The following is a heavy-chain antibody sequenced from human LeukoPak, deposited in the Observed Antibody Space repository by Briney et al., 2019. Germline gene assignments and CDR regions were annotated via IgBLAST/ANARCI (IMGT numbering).Heavy chain of an antibody. D-gene: IGHD6-13*01. CDR1: GGTFSSYA. CDR3: AREAAAGQYFQH. V-gene: IGHV1-69*13. Sequence: ASVKVSCKASGGTFSSYAIGWVRQAPGQGLEWMGGIIPIFGTANYAQKFQGRVTITADESTSTAYMELSSLRSEDTAVYYCAREAAAGQYFQHWGQGTLVTVSS. CDR2: IIPIFGTA. J-gene: IGHJ1*01.